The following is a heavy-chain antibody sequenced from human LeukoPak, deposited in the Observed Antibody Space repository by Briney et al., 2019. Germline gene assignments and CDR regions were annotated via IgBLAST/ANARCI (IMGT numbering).Heavy chain of an antibody. CDR3: AKSLYSGYDWEYFDY. CDR2: ISSSSNYI. Sequence: GGSLRLSCAASGFTFNSYTMNWVRQAPGKGLEWVSSISSSSNYIYYADSVKGRLTTSRDDAKNSLYLQMSSLRAEDTAVYYCAKSLYSGYDWEYFDYWGQGTLVTVSS. J-gene: IGHJ4*02. V-gene: IGHV3-21*01. D-gene: IGHD5-12*01. CDR1: GFTFNSYT.